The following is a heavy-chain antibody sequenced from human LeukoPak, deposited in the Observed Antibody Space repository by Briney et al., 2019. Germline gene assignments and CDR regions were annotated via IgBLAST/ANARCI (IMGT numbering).Heavy chain of an antibody. J-gene: IGHJ4*02. CDR1: GGTFSSYA. CDR2: IFAIFVTS. V-gene: IGHV1-69*01. D-gene: IGHD6-19*01. CDR3: AQARRPGYSSGWTFVY. Sequence: SSVKVSCKASGGTFSSYAISWVRQDPGQGLEWMGGIFAIFVTSDYAQQFEGRVTINPDGSPSTAQMVLSSLRCEDTAVYYCAQARRPGYSSGWTFVYWGQRTLVTVSS.